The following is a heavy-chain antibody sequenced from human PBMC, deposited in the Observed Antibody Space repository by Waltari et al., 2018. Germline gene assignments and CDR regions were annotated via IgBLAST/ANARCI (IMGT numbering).Heavy chain of an antibody. Sequence: QVQLVQSGAEVKKPGASVKVSCKASGYTFTSYYMHWVRQAPGQGLEWSGIINPRGGSTSYAQKFQGRVTMTRDTSTNTVYMELSSLRSEDTAVYYCARDHERTTYAFDIWGQGTMVTVSS. CDR1: GYTFTSYY. V-gene: IGHV1-46*01. CDR2: INPRGGST. CDR3: ARDHERTTYAFDI. D-gene: IGHD4-17*01. J-gene: IGHJ3*02.